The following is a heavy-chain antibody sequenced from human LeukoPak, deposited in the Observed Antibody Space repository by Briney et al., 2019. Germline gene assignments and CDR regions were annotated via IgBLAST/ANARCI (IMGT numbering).Heavy chain of an antibody. CDR3: ARGNLWFGNAFDI. CDR2: ISSSSSYI. D-gene: IGHD3-10*01. J-gene: IGHJ3*02. CDR1: GFTFSSYS. Sequence: SGGSLRLSCAASGFTFSSYSMNWVRQAPGKGLEWVSSISSSSSYIYYADSVKGRFTISRDNAKNSLYLQMNSLRAEDTAVYYCARGNLWFGNAFDIWGQGTMVTVSS. V-gene: IGHV3-21*01.